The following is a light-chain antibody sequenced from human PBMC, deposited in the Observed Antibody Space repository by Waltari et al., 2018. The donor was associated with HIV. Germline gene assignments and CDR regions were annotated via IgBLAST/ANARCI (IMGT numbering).Light chain of an antibody. CDR2: EVS. J-gene: IGLJ2*01. V-gene: IGLV2-23*02. Sequence: QSALTQPASVSGSPGQSITISCTGTSSDVGSYNLVSWYQQHPGKAPKIMIYEVSKRPSAVSIRFSGSKSGNTASLTISGLQAEDEADYYCCSYAGSSTLVFGGGTKLTVL. CDR1: SSDVGSYNL. CDR3: CSYAGSSTLV.